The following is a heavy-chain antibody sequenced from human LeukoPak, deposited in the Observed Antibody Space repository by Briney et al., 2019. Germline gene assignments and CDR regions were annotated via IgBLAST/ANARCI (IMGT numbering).Heavy chain of an antibody. V-gene: IGHV3-30*02. D-gene: IGHD2-2*02. CDR2: IRYDGSNK. CDR3: AKDHVGYCSSTSCYTGTGY. CDR1: GFTFSSYG. J-gene: IGHJ4*02. Sequence: GGSLRLSCAASGFTFSSYGMHWVRQAPGKGLEWVAFIRYDGSNKYYADSVKGRFTISRDNSKNTLYLQMNSLRAEDTAVYYCAKDHVGYCSSTSCYTGTGYWGPGTLVTVSS.